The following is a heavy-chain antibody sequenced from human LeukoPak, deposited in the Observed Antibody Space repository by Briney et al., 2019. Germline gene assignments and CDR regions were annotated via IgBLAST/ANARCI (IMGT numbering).Heavy chain of an antibody. CDR2: ISGSGGST. CDR3: AKPSFGTYDFWSGSSDY. Sequence: PGGSLRLSCAASVFTFSSYAMSCVRQAPGKGLEWVSAISGSGGSTYYADSVKGRFTISRDNSKNTLYLQMNSLRAEDTAVYYCAKPSFGTYDFWSGSSDYWGQGTLVTVSS. CDR1: VFTFSSYA. J-gene: IGHJ4*02. V-gene: IGHV3-23*01. D-gene: IGHD3-3*01.